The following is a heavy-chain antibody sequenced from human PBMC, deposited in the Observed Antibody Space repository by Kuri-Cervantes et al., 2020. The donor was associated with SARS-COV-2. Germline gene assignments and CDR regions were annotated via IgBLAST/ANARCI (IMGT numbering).Heavy chain of an antibody. Sequence: LSLTCAASGFTFSSYSMNWVRQAPGKGLEWVSYISSSSSIIYYADSVKGRFTISRDNAKNSLYLQMNSLRAEDTAVYYCASIVVVPAAIAGATQGKGDYWGQGTLVTVSS. D-gene: IGHD2-2*01. CDR2: ISSSSSII. V-gene: IGHV3-48*04. CDR3: ASIVVVPAAIAGATQGKGDY. CDR1: GFTFSSYS. J-gene: IGHJ4*02.